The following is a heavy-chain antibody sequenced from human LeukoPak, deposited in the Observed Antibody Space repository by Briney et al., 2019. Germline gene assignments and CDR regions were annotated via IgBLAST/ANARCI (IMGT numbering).Heavy chain of an antibody. Sequence: SETLSLTCTVSGGSISSYYWSWIRQPAGKGLEWIGRIYTSGSTNYNPSLKSRVTMSVDTSKNQFSPKLSSVTAADTAVYYCARTVMAIAYYYMDVWGKGTTVTVSS. CDR3: ARTVMAIAYYYMDV. J-gene: IGHJ6*03. CDR1: GGSISSYY. V-gene: IGHV4-4*07. CDR2: IYTSGST. D-gene: IGHD2-8*01.